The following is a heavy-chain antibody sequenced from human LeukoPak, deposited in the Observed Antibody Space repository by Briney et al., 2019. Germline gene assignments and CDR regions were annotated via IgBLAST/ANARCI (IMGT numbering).Heavy chain of an antibody. D-gene: IGHD2-15*01. V-gene: IGHV4-61*01. CDR1: SGSVSSITHY. CDR2: IYYTGRT. Sequence: SETLSLTCSVSSGSVSSITHYWTWIRQPPGKGLEWIGYIYYTGRTNYNPSLKSRVTISVDTSKNQFSLNLISVTAADTAVYYCARALNPLPGTYYFDYWGQGTLVTVSS. CDR3: ARALNPLPGTYYFDY. J-gene: IGHJ4*02.